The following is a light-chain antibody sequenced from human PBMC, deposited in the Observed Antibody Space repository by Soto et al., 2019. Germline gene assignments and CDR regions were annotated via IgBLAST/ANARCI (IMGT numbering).Light chain of an antibody. Sequence: QSAVTQPRSVSGSPGQSVTISCTGSSSDVGGYSHVSWFQQHPGKAPKLMIYDVTKRPSGVPDRFSGSKSGNTASLTISGLHAEDESDYYCCSFAGTSTIFGGGTKLTVL. CDR2: DVT. V-gene: IGLV2-11*01. J-gene: IGLJ2*01. CDR3: CSFAGTSTI. CDR1: SSDVGGYSH.